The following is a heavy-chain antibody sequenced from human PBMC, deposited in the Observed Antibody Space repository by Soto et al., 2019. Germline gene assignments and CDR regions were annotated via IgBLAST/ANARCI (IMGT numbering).Heavy chain of an antibody. V-gene: IGHV4-59*01. CDR1: GGSISSYY. CDR3: ARVPYSGYVFDY. CDR2: IYYSGST. Sequence: SETLSLTCTVSGGSISSYYWSWIRQPPGKGLEWIGYIYYSGSTNYNPSLKSRVTISVDTSKNQFSLKLSSVTAADTAVYYCARVPYSGYVFDYWGQGTLVTVSS. D-gene: IGHD5-12*01. J-gene: IGHJ4*02.